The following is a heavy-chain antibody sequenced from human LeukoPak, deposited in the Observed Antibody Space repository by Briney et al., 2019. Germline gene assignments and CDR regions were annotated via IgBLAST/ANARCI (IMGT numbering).Heavy chain of an antibody. V-gene: IGHV3-23*01. J-gene: IGHJ5*02. CDR1: GFTFSSYG. CDR3: ARGADGVSSNSRGWFDP. Sequence: GGSLRLSCAASGFTFSSYGMSWVRQAPGKGLEWVSAISGSGGSTYYADSVKGRFTISRDNARNSLYLQMNTLRAEDTAVYSCARGADGVSSNSRGWFDPWGQGTLVTVSS. CDR2: ISGSGGST. D-gene: IGHD2-15*01.